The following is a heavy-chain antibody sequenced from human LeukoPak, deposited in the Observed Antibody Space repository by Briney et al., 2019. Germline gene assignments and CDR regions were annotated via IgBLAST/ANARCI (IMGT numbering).Heavy chain of an antibody. D-gene: IGHD3-10*01. CDR2: IRSKAYGGTT. CDR1: GFTFSSYA. CDR3: TRVGVLEGGDSWFGEFRLFDY. J-gene: IGHJ4*02. V-gene: IGHV3-49*03. Sequence: PGGSLRLSCAASGFTFSSYAMSWIRQAPGKGLEWVGFIRSKAYGGTTEYAASVKGRFTISRDDSKSIAYLQMNSLKTEDTAVYYCTRVGVLEGGDSWFGEFRLFDYWGQGTLVTVSS.